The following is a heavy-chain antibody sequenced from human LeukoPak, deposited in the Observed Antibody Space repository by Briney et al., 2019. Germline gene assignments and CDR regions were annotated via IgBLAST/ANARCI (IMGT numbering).Heavy chain of an antibody. J-gene: IGHJ4*02. CDR1: GYTFTGYY. CDR3: ARDYAWYSGSHFDY. V-gene: IGHV1-2*02. Sequence: GASVKVSCKASGYTFTGYYMHWVRQAPGQGLEWMGWINPNSGGTNYAQKFQGRVTMTRDTSISTAYMELSRLRSDDTAVYYCARDYAWYSGSHFDYWGQGTLVTVSS. CDR2: INPNSGGT. D-gene: IGHD1-26*01.